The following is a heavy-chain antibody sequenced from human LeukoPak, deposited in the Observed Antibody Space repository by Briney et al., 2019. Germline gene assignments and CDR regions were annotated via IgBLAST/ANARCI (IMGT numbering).Heavy chain of an antibody. CDR2: IYHSGST. J-gene: IGHJ5*02. CDR1: GGSISSGDYS. V-gene: IGHV4-30-2*01. D-gene: IGHD3-3*01. CDR3: ARDDYSRGFGVVPRALNWFDP. Sequence: PSETLSLTCIVSGGSISSGDYSWSWIRLPPGKGLEWFGYIYHSGSTVYNPSLKSRGTISIDRSKNQFSLKLSSVTAADTAVYYCARDDYSRGFGVVPRALNWFDPWGQGTLVTVSS.